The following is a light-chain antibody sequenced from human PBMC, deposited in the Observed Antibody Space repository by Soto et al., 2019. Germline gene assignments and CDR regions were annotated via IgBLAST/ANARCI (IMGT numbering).Light chain of an antibody. CDR1: SSNIGAGFD. V-gene: IGLV1-40*01. Sequence: QSVLTQPPSVSGAPGQRVTISCTGTSSNIGAGFDVHWYQQLPGTAPKLLIYDNNNRPSGVPDRFSGSKSGTSASLAITGLQAEDEADYYYQSSDGSLSGPLVFGGGTKLTVL. CDR3: QSSDGSLSGPLV. J-gene: IGLJ3*02. CDR2: DNN.